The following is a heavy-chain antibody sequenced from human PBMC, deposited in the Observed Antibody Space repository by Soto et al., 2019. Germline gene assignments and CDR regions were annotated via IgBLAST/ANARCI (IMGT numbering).Heavy chain of an antibody. V-gene: IGHV4-59*08. J-gene: IGHJ5*02. D-gene: IGHD3-10*01. CDR1: GGSISSYY. CDR2: IYYSGST. CDR3: ARHGSGSYYNNWFDP. Sequence: PSETLSLTCTVSGGSISSYYWSWIRQPPGKGLEWIGYIYYSGSTNYNPSLKSRVTISVDTSKNQFSLKLSSVTAADTAVYYCARHGSGSYYNNWFDPWSQGTQVTVSS.